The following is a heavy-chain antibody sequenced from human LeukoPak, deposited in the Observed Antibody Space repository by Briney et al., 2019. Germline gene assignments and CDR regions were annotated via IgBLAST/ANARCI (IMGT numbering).Heavy chain of an antibody. CDR3: AKDPRLSSIAARRIDY. J-gene: IGHJ4*02. CDR2: ISYDGSNK. CDR1: GFTFSSYG. D-gene: IGHD6-6*01. V-gene: IGHV3-30*18. Sequence: GGSLRLSCAASGFTFSSYGMHWVRQAPGKGLEWVAVISYDGSNKYYADSVKGRFTISRDNSKNTLYLQMNSLRAEDTAVYYCAKDPRLSSIAARRIDYWGQGTLVTVS.